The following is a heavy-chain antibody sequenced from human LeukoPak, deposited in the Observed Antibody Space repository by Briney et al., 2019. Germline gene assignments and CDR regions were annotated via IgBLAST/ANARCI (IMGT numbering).Heavy chain of an antibody. CDR2: IIPIFGTA. CDR1: GGTFSSYA. D-gene: IGHD5-18*01. J-gene: IGHJ5*02. CDR3: ARGGYSYGYSWFDP. V-gene: IGHV1-69*01. Sequence: ASVKVSCKASGGTFSSYAISWVRQAPGQGLEWMGGIIPIFGTANYAQKFQGRATITADESTSTAYMELSSLRSEDTAVYYCARGGYSYGYSWFDPWGQGTLVTVSS.